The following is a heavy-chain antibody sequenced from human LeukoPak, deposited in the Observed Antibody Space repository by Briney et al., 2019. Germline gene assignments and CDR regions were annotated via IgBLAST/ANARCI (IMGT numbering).Heavy chain of an antibody. CDR1: GFTFSSYA. CDR2: ISGSGGST. V-gene: IGHV3-23*01. D-gene: IGHD6-19*01. CDR3: AKDESSGWYGD. J-gene: IGHJ4*02. Sequence: RAGGSLRLSCAASGFTFSSYAMSWVRQAPGKGLEWVSAISGSGGSTYYADSVKGRFTISRDNSKNTLYLQMNSLRAEDTAVYYCAKDESSGWYGDWGQGTLVTVSS.